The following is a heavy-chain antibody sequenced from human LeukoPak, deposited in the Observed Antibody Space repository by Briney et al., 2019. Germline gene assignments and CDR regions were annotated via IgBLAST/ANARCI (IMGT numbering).Heavy chain of an antibody. D-gene: IGHD3-10*01. CDR1: GYSFISNW. CDR3: AKFHYYYGSGIFDAVDI. Sequence: GESLKISCKGSGYSFISNWIGWVRQMPGKGLEWMGIIYPGDSETRYSPSFQGLVTISADKSISTAYLQWSSLRASDTAMYYCAKFHYYYGSGIFDAVDIWGHGTMVTVSS. J-gene: IGHJ3*02. CDR2: IYPGDSET. V-gene: IGHV5-51*01.